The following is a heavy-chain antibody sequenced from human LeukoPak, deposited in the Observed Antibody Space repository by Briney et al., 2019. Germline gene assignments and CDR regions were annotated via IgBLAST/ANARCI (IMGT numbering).Heavy chain of an antibody. J-gene: IGHJ3*02. D-gene: IGHD2-8*01. CDR1: GGSISSYY. CDR3: ARGEMGYCTNGVCYGFAFDI. Sequence: SETLSLTCTVSGGSISSYYWSWIRQPPGKGLEWIGYIYYSGSTNYNPSLKSRVTISVDTSKNQFSLKLSSVTAADTAVYYCARGEMGYCTNGVCYGFAFDIWGQGTMVTVSS. V-gene: IGHV4-59*08. CDR2: IYYSGST.